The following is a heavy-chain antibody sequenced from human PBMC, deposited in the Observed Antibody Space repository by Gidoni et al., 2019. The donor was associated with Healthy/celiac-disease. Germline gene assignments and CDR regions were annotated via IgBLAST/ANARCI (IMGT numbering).Heavy chain of an antibody. J-gene: IGHJ6*02. CDR2: NYYSGST. CDR3: ARDQGDREVNYYYYGMDV. V-gene: IGHV4-31*03. D-gene: IGHD3-10*01. Sequence: QVQLQYSGPGLVKPSQTLSLTCTVSGGSIIRGGYYWSWIRQHPGKGLEWIGYNYYSGSTYYNPSLKSRVTISVDTSKNQFSLKLSSVTAADTAVYYCARDQGDREVNYYYYGMDVWGQGTTVTVSS. CDR1: GGSIIRGGYY.